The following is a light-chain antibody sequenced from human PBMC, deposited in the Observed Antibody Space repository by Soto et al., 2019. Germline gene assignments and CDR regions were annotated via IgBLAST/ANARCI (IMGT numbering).Light chain of an antibody. Sequence: QSALAQPASVSGSPGQSITISCTGTSSDVGGYNYVSWYQQHPGKAPKLMIYEVTNRPSGVSNRFSGLKSGNTASLTISGFQAEDEADYYCSSYTSSSTPYVFGTGTKVTVL. CDR2: EVT. V-gene: IGLV2-14*01. J-gene: IGLJ1*01. CDR3: SSYTSSSTPYV. CDR1: SSDVGGYNY.